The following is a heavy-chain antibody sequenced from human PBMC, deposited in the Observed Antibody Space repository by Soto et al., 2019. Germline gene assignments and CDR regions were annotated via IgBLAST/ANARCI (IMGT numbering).Heavy chain of an antibody. J-gene: IGHJ4*02. CDR1: GFTFSSYG. V-gene: IGHV3-30*03. D-gene: IGHD6-19*01. CDR2: ISYDGIYK. Sequence: QLQLVESGGGVVQPGRSLRLSCAASGFTFSSYGMHWVRQAPGKGLEWVAFISYDGIYKYYADSVKGRFAISRDNSKNTLVLQTNCLSAEGTTVYYWAISYQRGGSGWDYFDYWGQGTLVTVSS. CDR3: AISYQRGGSGWDYFDY.